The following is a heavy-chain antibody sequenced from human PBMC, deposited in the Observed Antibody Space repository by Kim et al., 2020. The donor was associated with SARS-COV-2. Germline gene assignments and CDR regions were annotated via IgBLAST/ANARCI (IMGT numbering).Heavy chain of an antibody. V-gene: IGHV1-69*13. CDR1: GGTFSSYA. J-gene: IGHJ5*02. CDR3: ARGGDGDYDILTGYSGTDWFDP. D-gene: IGHD3-9*01. Sequence: SVKVSCKASGGTFSSYAISWVRQAPGQGLEWMGGIIPIFGTANYAQKFQGRVTITADESTSTAYMELSSLRSEDTAVYYCARGGDGDYDILTGYSGTDWFDPWGQGTLVTVSS. CDR2: IIPIFGTA.